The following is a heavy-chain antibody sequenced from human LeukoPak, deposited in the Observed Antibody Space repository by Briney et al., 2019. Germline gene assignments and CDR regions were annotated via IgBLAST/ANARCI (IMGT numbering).Heavy chain of an antibody. V-gene: IGHV3-23*01. CDR3: AKGPYYYDSSGYSV. CDR1: GFTFSSYA. J-gene: IGHJ4*02. Sequence: GGSLRLSCAASGFTFSSYAMSWVRQAPGKGLEWVSAISGSGGSTYYADSVKGRFTFSRDNSKNPLYLQMNSLRAEDTAVYYCAKGPYYYDSSGYSVWGQGTLVTVSS. CDR2: ISGSGGST. D-gene: IGHD3-22*01.